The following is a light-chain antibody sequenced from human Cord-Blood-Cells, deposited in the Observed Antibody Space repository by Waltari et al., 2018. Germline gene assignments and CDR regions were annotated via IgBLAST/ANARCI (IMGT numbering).Light chain of an antibody. CDR3: QQSYSTPLT. CDR2: AAS. V-gene: IGKV1-39*01. J-gene: IGKJ4*01. Sequence: EIPMSQPPSSLSASGGASVTITRRASQSISSYLNWYQQKPGKTPKLLIYAASSLQSGVPSRVSGSGSGTDFTLAMSSLQPEDFATYYCQQSYSTPLTFGGGTKVEIK. CDR1: QSISSY.